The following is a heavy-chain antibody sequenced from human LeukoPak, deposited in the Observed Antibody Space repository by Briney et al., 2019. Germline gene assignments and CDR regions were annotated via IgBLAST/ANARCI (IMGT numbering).Heavy chain of an antibody. D-gene: IGHD3-22*01. Sequence: PSETLSLTCTVSGGSISSSSYYWGWIRQPPGKGLEWIGSIYYSGSTYYNPSLKSRVTISVDTSKNQFSLKLSSVTAADTAVYYCARLGYDSSGPNDYWGQGTLVTVSS. J-gene: IGHJ4*02. V-gene: IGHV4-39*01. CDR3: ARLGYDSSGPNDY. CDR2: IYYSGST. CDR1: GGSISSSSYY.